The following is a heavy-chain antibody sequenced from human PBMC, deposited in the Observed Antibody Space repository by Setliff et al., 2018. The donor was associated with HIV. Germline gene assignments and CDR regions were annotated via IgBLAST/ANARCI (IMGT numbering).Heavy chain of an antibody. CDR3: ARSSYYDVNSPFDY. Sequence: GASVKVSCKASGGTFRSYVINWVRQAPGQGLEWMGGAIPMLGIANHVHKFQGRVTITADKSTSTAYMELNSLRSEDTAVYYCARSSYYDVNSPFDYWGQGTRVTVSS. J-gene: IGHJ4*02. D-gene: IGHD3-16*01. CDR1: GGTFRSYV. V-gene: IGHV1-69*10. CDR2: AIPMLGIA.